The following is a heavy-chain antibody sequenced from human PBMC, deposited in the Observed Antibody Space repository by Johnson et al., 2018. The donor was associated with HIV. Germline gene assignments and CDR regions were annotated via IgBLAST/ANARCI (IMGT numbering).Heavy chain of an antibody. Sequence: QEKLVESGGGVVQPGRSLRLACAASAFTFSNYAMHWVRQAPGKGLEWVAVISYDGSSKYYAESLKGRISISRDNSMNTLYLQMNSLGAEDTAVYYCATFGYTSGWIVTDDAFDVWGHGTLVTVSS. D-gene: IGHD6-19*01. CDR2: ISYDGSSK. V-gene: IGHV3-30-3*01. J-gene: IGHJ3*01. CDR3: ATFGYTSGWIVTDDAFDV. CDR1: AFTFSNYA.